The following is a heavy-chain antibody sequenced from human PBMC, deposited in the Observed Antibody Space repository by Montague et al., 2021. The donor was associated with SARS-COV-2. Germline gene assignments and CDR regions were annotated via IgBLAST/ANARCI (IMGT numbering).Heavy chain of an antibody. CDR1: GGSISSHF. CDR2: INYSGGT. Sequence: SETLPLTCTVSGGSISSHFWSWIRQPPGKGLEWIGYINYSGGTNYNPSLKSRVTISVDTSKNQFSLKLSSVTAADTAVYYCARHASYDYSKDLYYYYYYGMDVWGQGTTVTVSS. D-gene: IGHD4-11*01. V-gene: IGHV4-59*08. CDR3: ARHASYDYSKDLYYYYYYGMDV. J-gene: IGHJ6*02.